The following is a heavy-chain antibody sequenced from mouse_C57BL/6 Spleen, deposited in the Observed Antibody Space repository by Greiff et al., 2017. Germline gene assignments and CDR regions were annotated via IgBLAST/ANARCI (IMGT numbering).Heavy chain of an antibody. V-gene: IGHV1-54*01. D-gene: IGHD1-3*01. CDR3: ARGDIRAWFAY. CDR1: GYAFTNYL. J-gene: IGHJ3*01. CDR2: INPGSGGT. Sequence: QVQLQQSGAELVRPGTSVKVSCKASGYAFTNYLIEWVKQRPGQGLEWIGVINPGSGGTNYNEKFKGKATLTADKSSSTAYMQLSSLTSEDSAVYFCARGDIRAWFAYWGQGTLVTVAA.